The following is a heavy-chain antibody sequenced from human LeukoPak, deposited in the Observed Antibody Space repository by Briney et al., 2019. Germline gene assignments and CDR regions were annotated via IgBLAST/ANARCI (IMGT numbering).Heavy chain of an antibody. V-gene: IGHV4-30-2*01. CDR3: ARLYYYGSGGTYYYGMDV. D-gene: IGHD3-10*01. CDR2: IYHSGSS. Sequence: PSETLSLTCTVSGGSISSGGYYWSWIRQPPGKGLEWIGYIYHSGSSYYNPSLKSRVTISVDTSKNQFSLKLSSVTAADTAVYYCARLYYYGSGGTYYYGMDVWGQGTTVTVSS. J-gene: IGHJ6*02. CDR1: GGSISSGGYY.